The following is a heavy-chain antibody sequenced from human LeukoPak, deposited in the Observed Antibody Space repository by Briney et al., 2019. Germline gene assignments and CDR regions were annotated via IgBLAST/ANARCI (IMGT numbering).Heavy chain of an antibody. J-gene: IGHJ4*02. D-gene: IGHD6-19*01. V-gene: IGHV3-21*01. CDR3: ATTVAGTADY. CDR2: ISSSSSYI. Sequence: GGSLRLSCAASGFTFSSYSMNWVRQAPGKGQEWVSSISSSSSYIYYTDSVKGRFTISRDNAKNSLCLQMNSLRAEDTAVYYCATTVAGTADYWGQGTLVTVSS. CDR1: GFTFSSYS.